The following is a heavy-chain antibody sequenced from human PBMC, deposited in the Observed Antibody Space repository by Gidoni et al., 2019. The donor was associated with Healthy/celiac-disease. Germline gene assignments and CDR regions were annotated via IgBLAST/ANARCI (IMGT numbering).Heavy chain of an antibody. CDR1: GGSISSGGSY. CDR2: IYYSGST. D-gene: IGHD6-13*01. V-gene: IGHV4-31*03. Sequence: QVQLQESGPGLVQPSQTLSLTCTVSGGSISSGGSYWSWIRQHPGKGLEWIGYIYYSGSTYYNPSLKSRVTISVDTSKNQFSLKLSSVTAADTAVYYCAGSWYYYNIHYYYYGMDVWGQGTTVTVSS. J-gene: IGHJ6*02. CDR3: AGSWYYYNIHYYYYGMDV.